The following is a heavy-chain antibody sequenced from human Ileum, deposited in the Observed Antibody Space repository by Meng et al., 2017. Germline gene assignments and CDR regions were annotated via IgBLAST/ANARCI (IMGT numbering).Heavy chain of an antibody. CDR1: GGSFSGYY. CDR3: ARYGGSGSYWHFDP. V-gene: IGHV4-34*01. J-gene: IGHJ2*01. Sequence: QVQLQQWGAGLLNPSETLSLTCAVYGGSFSGYYWTWSRQPPGKGLEWIGEIHHSGSTNYNPSLKSRVTMSIDTSKIQFSLELSSVTAEDAAVYYCARYGGSGSYWHFDPWGRGTLVTVSS. CDR2: IHHSGST. D-gene: IGHD3-10*01.